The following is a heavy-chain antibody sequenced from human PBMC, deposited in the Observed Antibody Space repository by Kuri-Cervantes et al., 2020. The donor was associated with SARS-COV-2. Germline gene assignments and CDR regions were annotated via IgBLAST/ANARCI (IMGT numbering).Heavy chain of an antibody. J-gene: IGHJ5*02. CDR1: GFTFSSYA. CDR2: ISYDGSNK. CDR3: ARGGEDAVQETRNWFEP. D-gene: IGHD1-1*01. V-gene: IGHV3-30-3*01. Sequence: GESLKISCAASGFTFSSYAMHWVRQAPGKGLEWVAVISYDGSNKYYADSVKGRFTISRDNSKNTLYLQMNSLRADDTAVYYCARGGEDAVQETRNWFEPWGQGTQVTVSS.